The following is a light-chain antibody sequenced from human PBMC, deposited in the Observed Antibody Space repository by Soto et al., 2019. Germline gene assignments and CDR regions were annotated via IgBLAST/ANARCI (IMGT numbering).Light chain of an antibody. CDR3: CSYAGIGVV. CDR2: EGS. CDR1: SSDVGSYNL. J-gene: IGLJ2*01. V-gene: IGLV2-23*01. Sequence: QSALTQPASVSGSPGQSITISCTGTSSDVGSYNLVSWYQQHPGKAPKLMIYEGSKRPSGVSNRFSGSKSGNTASLTISGLQAEDEADYYCCSYAGIGVVFGGGTKVTVL.